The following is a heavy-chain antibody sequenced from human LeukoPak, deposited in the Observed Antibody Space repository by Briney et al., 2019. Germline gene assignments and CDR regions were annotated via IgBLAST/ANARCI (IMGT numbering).Heavy chain of an antibody. Sequence: ASVKVSCKASGYTFTSYGISWVRQAPGQGLEGMGWISAYNGNTNYAQKRQGRVTMTTDTSTSTAYMEPGSLRSDDTAVYYCARLVGATSSYYFDYWGQGTLVTVSS. CDR3: ARLVGATSSYYFDY. J-gene: IGHJ4*02. D-gene: IGHD1-26*01. CDR1: GYTFTSYG. V-gene: IGHV1-18*01. CDR2: ISAYNGNT.